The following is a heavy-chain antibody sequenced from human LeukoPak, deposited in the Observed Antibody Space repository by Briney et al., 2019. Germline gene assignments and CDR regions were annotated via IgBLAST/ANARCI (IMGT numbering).Heavy chain of an antibody. CDR1: GYTFTVHY. CDR2: INPNSGGT. D-gene: IGHD4/OR15-4a*01. J-gene: IGHJ4*02. V-gene: IGHV1-2*02. Sequence: GASVKVSCKASGYTFTVHYIHWVRQAPGQGLEWMGWINPNSGGTNYAQKFQGRVTMTRDTSISTAYMELNSLRAEDTAVYYCARRAGAYSHPYDYWGQGTLVTVSS. CDR3: ARRAGAYSHPYDY.